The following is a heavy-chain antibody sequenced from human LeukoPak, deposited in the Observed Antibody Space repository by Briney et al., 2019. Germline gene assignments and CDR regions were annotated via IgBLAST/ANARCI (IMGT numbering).Heavy chain of an antibody. CDR1: GGTFSSYA. J-gene: IGHJ5*02. D-gene: IGHD3-22*01. CDR3: ASHYYDSSGPRWFDP. CDR2: IIPVFGTA. V-gene: IGHV1-69*05. Sequence: SVKVSCKASGGTFSSYAISWVRQAPGQGLEWMGRIIPVFGTANYAQKFQGRVTITTDESTSTAYMELSSLRSEDTAVYYCASHYYDSSGPRWFDPWGQGTLVTVSS.